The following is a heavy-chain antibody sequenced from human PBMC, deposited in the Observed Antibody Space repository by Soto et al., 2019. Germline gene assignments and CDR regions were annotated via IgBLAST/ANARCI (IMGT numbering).Heavy chain of an antibody. CDR1: GGSISSYY. Sequence: QVQLQESGPGLVKPSETLSLTCTVSGGSISSYYWSWIRQPPGKGLEWIGYIYYSGSTNYNPSLKSRVPISVDTSKNQFSLKLSSVTAADTAVYYCARLHIVVVTARDYYYGMDVWGQGTTVTVSS. D-gene: IGHD2-21*02. V-gene: IGHV4-59*08. J-gene: IGHJ6*02. CDR2: IYYSGST. CDR3: ARLHIVVVTARDYYYGMDV.